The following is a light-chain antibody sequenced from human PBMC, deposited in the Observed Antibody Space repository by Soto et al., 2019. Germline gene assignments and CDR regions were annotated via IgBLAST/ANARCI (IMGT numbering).Light chain of an antibody. Sequence: DIQITQSPSSLSTYVGDRVTXXCQASQSINTYLNWYQQKPGKAPKLLIDAASSLQSGFPSRFSGSGSVTDFTLTINSLQPEDFSTYYCQQSYSTPRITFGQGTRL. J-gene: IGKJ5*01. V-gene: IGKV1-39*01. CDR1: QSINTY. CDR3: QQSYSTPRIT. CDR2: AAS.